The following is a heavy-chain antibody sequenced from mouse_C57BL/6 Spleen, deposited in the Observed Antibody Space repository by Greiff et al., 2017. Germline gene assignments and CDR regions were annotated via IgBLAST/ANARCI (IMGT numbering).Heavy chain of an antibody. CDR3: ARDGYYWYFDV. CDR1: GFTFSDYG. Sequence: EVKLVESGGGLVKPGGSLKLSCAASGFTFSDYGMHWVRQAPEKGLEWFAYISSGSSSIYYADTVKGRFTISRDNAKNTLFLQMTSLRSEDTAMYYCARDGYYWYFDVWGTGTTVTVSS. V-gene: IGHV5-17*01. J-gene: IGHJ1*03. D-gene: IGHD2-3*01. CDR2: ISSGSSSI.